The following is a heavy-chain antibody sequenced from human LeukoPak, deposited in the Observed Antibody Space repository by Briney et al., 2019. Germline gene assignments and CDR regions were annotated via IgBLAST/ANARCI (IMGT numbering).Heavy chain of an antibody. CDR2: INHSGST. Sequence: PSETLSLTCAVYGGSFSGYYWSWSRQPPGKGLQWIGEINHSGSTNYNPSLKSRVTISVDTSKNQFSMKLSSVTAADTAVYYCARAGTRSFYYYYYYMDVWGKGTTVTVSS. CDR3: ARAGTRSFYYYYYYMDV. D-gene: IGHD1-1*01. J-gene: IGHJ6*03. V-gene: IGHV4-34*01. CDR1: GGSFSGYY.